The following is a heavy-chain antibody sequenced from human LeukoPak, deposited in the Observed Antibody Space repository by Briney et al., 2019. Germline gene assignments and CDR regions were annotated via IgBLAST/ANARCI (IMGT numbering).Heavy chain of an antibody. Sequence: SETLSLTCTVSGGSISSYYWSWIRQPPGKGLEWIGYIYYSGSTNYNPSLQSRVTISVDTSKNQFSLKLSSVTAADTAVYYCARQNRYSREDYWGQGTLVTVSS. J-gene: IGHJ4*02. CDR3: ARQNRYSREDY. V-gene: IGHV4-59*08. D-gene: IGHD1-1*01. CDR2: IYYSGST. CDR1: GGSISSYY.